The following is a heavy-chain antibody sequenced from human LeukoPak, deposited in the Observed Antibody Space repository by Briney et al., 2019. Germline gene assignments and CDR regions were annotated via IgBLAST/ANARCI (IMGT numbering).Heavy chain of an antibody. Sequence: ASVKVSCKASGYTFTSYGISWVRQAPGQGLEWMGWISPYNGNTNYAQNLQGRVTMTTDTSTSTAYMELRSLRSDDTAVYYCARKDYDVLTGYYYYGLDVWGQGTTVTVSS. V-gene: IGHV1-18*01. J-gene: IGHJ6*02. CDR2: ISPYNGNT. D-gene: IGHD3-9*01. CDR1: GYTFTSYG. CDR3: ARKDYDVLTGYYYYGLDV.